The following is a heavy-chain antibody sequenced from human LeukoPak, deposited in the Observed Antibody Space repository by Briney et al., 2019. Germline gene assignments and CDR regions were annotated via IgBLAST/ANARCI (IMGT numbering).Heavy chain of an antibody. Sequence: SETLSLTCTVSGVSVSHEYWTWIRQPAGKGLEWIGRVCPGGTTNYNFFLKSRVTMSLDTSKNQFSLSLSSVTAADTAVYYCATYVTGSFSPYFDPWGQGTLVTVSS. J-gene: IGHJ5*02. CDR2: VCPGGTT. CDR1: GVSVSHEY. D-gene: IGHD2-21*02. CDR3: ATYVTGSFSPYFDP. V-gene: IGHV4-4*07.